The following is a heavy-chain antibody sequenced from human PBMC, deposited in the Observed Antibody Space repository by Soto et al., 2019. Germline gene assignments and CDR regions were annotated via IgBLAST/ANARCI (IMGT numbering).Heavy chain of an antibody. CDR1: GLTFSNYA. CDR2: IGGSGSSA. D-gene: IGHD3-10*01. CDR3: AKGRNAGFGELFFDH. V-gene: IGHV3-23*01. Sequence: EVQLLESGGGLAQPGGSLRLSCEASGLTFSNYAMSWVRQAPGKGLEWVSVIGGSGSSAYYADSVQGRFTISRDNSKNTLLLQMNSLRVEDTAVYYCAKGRNAGFGELFFDHRGQGTLVAVSA. J-gene: IGHJ4*02.